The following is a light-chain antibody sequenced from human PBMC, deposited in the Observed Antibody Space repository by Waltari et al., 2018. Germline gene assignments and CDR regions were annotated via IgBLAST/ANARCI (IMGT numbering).Light chain of an antibody. J-gene: IGKJ4*01. CDR3: QHRLT. V-gene: IGKV1-39*01. Sequence: DIQMTQSPSSRSASVGDRVTITCRASQSISSYLNWYQQKPGKAPKLLIYAASSLQSGVPSRFSGSGSGTEFTLTISSLQPEDFATYYCQHRLTFGGGTKVEIK. CDR2: AAS. CDR1: QSISSY.